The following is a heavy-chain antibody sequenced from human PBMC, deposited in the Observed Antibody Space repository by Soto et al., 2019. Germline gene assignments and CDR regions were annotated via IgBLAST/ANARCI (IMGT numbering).Heavy chain of an antibody. J-gene: IGHJ6*02. CDR2: IYYSGGT. Sequence: VQLQESGPGLVKPSQTLSLTCTVSGGSMRSGGYFWSWIRQHPGKGLEWIGNIYYSGGTYYNPSLKSRLTMSLDTSQNQFSLKLNSVTAADTAVYFCARVPSPFDFYYAMDVWGQGTTVTVSS. V-gene: IGHV4-30-4*08. CDR1: GGSMRSGGYF. D-gene: IGHD3-16*01. CDR3: ARVPSPFDFYYAMDV.